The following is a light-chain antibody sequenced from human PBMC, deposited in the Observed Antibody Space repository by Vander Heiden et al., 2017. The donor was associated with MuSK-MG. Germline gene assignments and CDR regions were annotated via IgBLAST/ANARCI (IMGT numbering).Light chain of an antibody. CDR2: EVS. CDR3: SSYTSSSTPYV. CDR1: SSDVGDYNH. V-gene: IGLV2-14*01. Sequence: QPAITQPADVLGSHGQLTTRSSTGTSSDVGDYNHVPWYQQHPGKAPKLMIYEVSNRPSGVSNRFSGSKSGNTASLTISGLQAEDEADYYCSSYTSSSTPYVFGTGTKVTVL. J-gene: IGLJ1*01.